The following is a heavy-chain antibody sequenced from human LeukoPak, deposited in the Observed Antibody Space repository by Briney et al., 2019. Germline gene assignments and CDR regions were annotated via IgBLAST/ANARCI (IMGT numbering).Heavy chain of an antibody. J-gene: IGHJ6*03. V-gene: IGHV3-9*01. CDR2: ISWNSGSI. Sequence: GRSLRLSCAGSGFTFDEHAMHWVRQAPGKGLEWVSGISWNSGSIAYADSVKGRFTISRDNAKNLLFLQMSSLRAADTALYYCVKGHCSSSSCFPNYYYYMDVWGTGTTATVSS. D-gene: IGHD2-15*01. CDR1: GFTFDEHA. CDR3: VKGHCSSSSCFPNYYYYMDV.